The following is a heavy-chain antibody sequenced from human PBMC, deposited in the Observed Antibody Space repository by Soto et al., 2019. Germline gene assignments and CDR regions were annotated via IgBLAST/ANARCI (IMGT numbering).Heavy chain of an antibody. CDR3: ARLSGDYPYYYYGLAV. CDR1: GYSFTSYW. CDR2: IYPGDSDT. D-gene: IGHD4-17*01. Sequence: GESLKISCKGSGYSFTSYWIGWVRQMPGKGLEWMGIIYPGDSDTRYSPSFQGQVTISADKSISTAYLQWSSLKASDTAMYYCARLSGDYPYYYYGLAVWGQGTTVTVSS. J-gene: IGHJ6*02. V-gene: IGHV5-51*01.